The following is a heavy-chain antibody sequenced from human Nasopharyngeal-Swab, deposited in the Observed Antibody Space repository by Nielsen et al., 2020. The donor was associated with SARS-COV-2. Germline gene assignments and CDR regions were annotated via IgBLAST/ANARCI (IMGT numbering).Heavy chain of an antibody. CDR3: AKAPYLRGLDV. CDR1: GFTFSSYA. Sequence: GESLKISCAASGFTFSSYAITWVRQAPGKGLEWVSIISGSGDTTYYADSVKDRFTISRDNSKNKLYLQTNSLRVEDTAVYYCAKAPYLRGLDVWGQGTTVTVSS. V-gene: IGHV3-23*01. D-gene: IGHD2-21*01. CDR2: ISGSGDTT. J-gene: IGHJ6*02.